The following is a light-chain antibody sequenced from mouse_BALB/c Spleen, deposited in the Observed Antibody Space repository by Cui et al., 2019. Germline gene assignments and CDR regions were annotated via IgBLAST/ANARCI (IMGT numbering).Light chain of an antibody. CDR1: QSLLNSRTRKNF. Sequence: DIVMSQSPSSLAVSAGGKVTQSLLNSRTRKNFLGWYQQEPRQSPKLLYLWASPKECGVPGCFTSRCCGTDFTLTSSRVAAEDPAVYYRQQSYKPYTFGGGTKLEMK. J-gene: IGKJ2*01. CDR3: QQSYKPYT. CDR2: WAS. V-gene: IGKV8-21*01.